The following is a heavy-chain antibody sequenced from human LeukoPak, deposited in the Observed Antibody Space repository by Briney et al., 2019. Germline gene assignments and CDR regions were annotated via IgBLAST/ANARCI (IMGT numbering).Heavy chain of an antibody. Sequence: PSETLSLTCTVSGGSISSYYWSWIRQPPGKGLEWIGYIYYSGSTNYNPSLKSRVTISVDTSKNQFSLKLSSVTAADTAVYYCGRKVVGATGRWYFDLWGRGTLVTVSS. CDR2: IYYSGST. J-gene: IGHJ2*01. CDR1: GGSISSYY. D-gene: IGHD1-26*01. V-gene: IGHV4-59*01. CDR3: GRKVVGATGRWYFDL.